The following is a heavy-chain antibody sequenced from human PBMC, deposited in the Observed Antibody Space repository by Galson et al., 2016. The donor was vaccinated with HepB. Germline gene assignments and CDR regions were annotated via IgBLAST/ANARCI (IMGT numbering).Heavy chain of an antibody. CDR3: ARQRRDAFDI. CDR2: ISSSSRYI. V-gene: IGHV3-21*01. J-gene: IGHJ3*02. Sequence: SLRLSCAASEFTLSSFTMNWVRQAPGKGLEWVSSISSSSRYIYYADSVRGRFTISRDNARNSLSLQVSSLRAEDTAVYYCARQRRDAFDIWGHGTMVTVSS. CDR1: EFTLSSFT.